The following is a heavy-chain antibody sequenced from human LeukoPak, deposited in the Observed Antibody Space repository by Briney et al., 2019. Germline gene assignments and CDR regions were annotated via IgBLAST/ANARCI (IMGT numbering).Heavy chain of an antibody. CDR1: GFTFSSYA. D-gene: IGHD1-26*01. V-gene: IGHV3-30-3*01. J-gene: IGHJ4*02. Sequence: GGSLRLSCAASGFTFSSYAMHWVRQAQGRGLEWVAVISYDGSNKYYADSVKGRFTISRDNSKNTLYLQMNSLRAEDTAVYYCARDSGSLPPYFDYWGQGTLVTVSS. CDR2: ISYDGSNK. CDR3: ARDSGSLPPYFDY.